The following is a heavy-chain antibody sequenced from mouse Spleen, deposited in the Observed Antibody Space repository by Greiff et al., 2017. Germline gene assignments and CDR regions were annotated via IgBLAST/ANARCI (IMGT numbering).Heavy chain of an antibody. Sequence: DVMLVESGGGLVKPGGSLKLSCAASGFTFSSYAMSWVRQTPEKRLEWVATISSGGSYTYYPDSVKGRFNISRDNAKNTLYLQMSSLRSEDTAMYYCARRGYFDVWGAGTTVTVSS. CDR2: ISSGGSYT. CDR3: ARRGYFDV. V-gene: IGHV5-9-1*01. J-gene: IGHJ1*01. CDR1: GFTFSSYA.